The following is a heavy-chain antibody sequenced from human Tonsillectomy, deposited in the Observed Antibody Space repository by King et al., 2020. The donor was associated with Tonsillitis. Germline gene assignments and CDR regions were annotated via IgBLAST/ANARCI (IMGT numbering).Heavy chain of an antibody. D-gene: IGHD3-9*01. Sequence: VQLVESGGGLVKPGGSLRLSCAASGFTFSSYSMNWVRQAPGKGLEWVSYISSSSSYIYYADSVRGRFTISRENSKNSLYLQMNSLRAEEPAVYYCVPHYDILPGFYPSWFDPWGQGTLVTVSA. CDR2: ISSSSSYI. J-gene: IGHJ5*02. V-gene: IGHV3-21*01. CDR3: VPHYDILPGFYPSWFDP. CDR1: GFTFSSYS.